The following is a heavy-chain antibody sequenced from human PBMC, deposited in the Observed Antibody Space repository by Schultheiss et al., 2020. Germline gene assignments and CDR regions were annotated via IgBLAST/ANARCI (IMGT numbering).Heavy chain of an antibody. CDR1: GFTFSSYA. V-gene: IGHV3-23*01. CDR3: ANSGIAAAGTGVYFDY. D-gene: IGHD6-13*01. Sequence: GESLKISCAASGFTFSSYAMSWVRQAPGKGLEWVSAISGSGGSTYYADSVKGRFTISRDNSKNTLYLQMNSLRAEDTAVYYCANSGIAAAGTGVYFDYWGQGTLVTVSS. CDR2: ISGSGGST. J-gene: IGHJ4*02.